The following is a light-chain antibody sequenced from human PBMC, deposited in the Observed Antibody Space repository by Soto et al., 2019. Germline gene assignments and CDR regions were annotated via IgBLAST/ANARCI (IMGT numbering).Light chain of an antibody. CDR1: SGHSRYA. CDR2: LNSDGSH. Sequence: QAVVTQSPSASASLGASVKLTCTLSSGHSRYAIAWHQQQPEKGPRYLMKLNSDGSHNKGDGIPDRFSGSSSGAERYLTISSVQSEDEADYYCQTWGTGIQVFGGGTKLTVL. V-gene: IGLV4-69*01. J-gene: IGLJ2*01. CDR3: QTWGTGIQV.